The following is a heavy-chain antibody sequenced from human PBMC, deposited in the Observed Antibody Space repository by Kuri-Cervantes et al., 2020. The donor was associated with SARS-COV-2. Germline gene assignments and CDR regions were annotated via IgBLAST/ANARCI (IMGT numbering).Heavy chain of an antibody. CDR1: GFIFSSHS. Sequence: GGSLRLSCAASGFIFSSHSMNWVRQAPGKGLEWVSYISSSSSTIYYADSVKGRFTISRDNAKNSLYLQMNSLRAEDTAVYYCARGVVPAAIRYYYYYYYMDVWGKGTTVTVSS. V-gene: IGHV3-48*04. D-gene: IGHD2-2*02. CDR2: ISSSSSTI. J-gene: IGHJ6*03. CDR3: ARGVVPAAIRYYYYYYYMDV.